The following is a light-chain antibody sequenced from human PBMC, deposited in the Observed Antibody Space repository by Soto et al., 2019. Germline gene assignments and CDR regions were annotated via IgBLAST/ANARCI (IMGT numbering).Light chain of an antibody. CDR3: CSYAGSSTPYV. CDR1: SSDVGSYNL. Sequence: QSALTQIPSASGPPGQSITISCTGTSSDVGSYNLVSWYQQHPGKAPKLMIYEGSKRPSGVSNRFSGSKSGNTASLTISGLQAEDEADYYCCSYAGSSTPYVFGTGTKVTVL. CDR2: EGS. V-gene: IGLV2-23*01. J-gene: IGLJ1*01.